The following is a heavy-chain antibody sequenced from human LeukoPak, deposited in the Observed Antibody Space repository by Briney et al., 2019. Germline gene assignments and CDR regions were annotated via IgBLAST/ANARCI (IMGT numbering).Heavy chain of an antibody. V-gene: IGHV4-59*01. J-gene: IGHJ4*02. CDR2: IYYSGST. D-gene: IGHD3-3*01. CDR3: ARGSIFGVVIGEIDY. CDR1: GGSISSYY. Sequence: PSETLSLTCTVSGGSISSYYWSWLRQPPGKGLEWIGYIYYSGSTNYNPSLKSRVTISVGTSKNQFSLKLSSVTAADTAVYYCARGSIFGVVIGEIDYWGQGTLVTVSS.